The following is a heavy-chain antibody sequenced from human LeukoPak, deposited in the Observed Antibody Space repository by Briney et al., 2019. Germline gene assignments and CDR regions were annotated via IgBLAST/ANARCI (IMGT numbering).Heavy chain of an antibody. CDR1: GGSISSYY. J-gene: IGHJ4*02. CDR3: GRDGYSGSSLFDY. D-gene: IGHD1-26*01. V-gene: IGHV4-59*12. Sequence: SSETLSLICTVSGGSISSYYWSWIRQPPGKGLEWIGYIHYSGSTNYNPSLKSRVTISVDTSKNQFSLRLISGTASDTSVYYCGRDGYSGSSLFDYWGQGTLVTVSS. CDR2: IHYSGST.